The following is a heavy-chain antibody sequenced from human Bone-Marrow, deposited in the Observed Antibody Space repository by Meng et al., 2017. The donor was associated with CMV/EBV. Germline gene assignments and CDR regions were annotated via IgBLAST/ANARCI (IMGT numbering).Heavy chain of an antibody. J-gene: IGHJ5*02. V-gene: IGHV1-2*02. CDR2: INPNGGAT. CDR1: GDTFTGYD. D-gene: IGHD7-27*01. Sequence: GDTFTGYDIHWVRQAPGQGLEWMGWINPNGGATNYLQKFQGRVTMTRDTSVNTVYMELRRLASDDTAVYYCALGGRAIGGLAWFDPWGQGTLVTVSS. CDR3: ALGGRAIGGLAWFDP.